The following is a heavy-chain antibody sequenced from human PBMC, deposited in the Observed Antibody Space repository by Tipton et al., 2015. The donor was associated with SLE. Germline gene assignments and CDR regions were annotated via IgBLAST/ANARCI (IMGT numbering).Heavy chain of an antibody. CDR1: VCSFRDYY. J-gene: IGHJ5*02. D-gene: IGHD3-10*01. Sequence: TLSLTCSLSVCSFRDYYLCWYRQSPGKGLEWIGFFSHRGSTDYNPSLKSRATISVDTSKNQFSLKINSVTAADTAIYYCSTMGFTLWNSFDPWGQGTLVTVSS. CDR3: STMGFTLWNSFDP. CDR2: FSHRGST. V-gene: IGHV4-4*08.